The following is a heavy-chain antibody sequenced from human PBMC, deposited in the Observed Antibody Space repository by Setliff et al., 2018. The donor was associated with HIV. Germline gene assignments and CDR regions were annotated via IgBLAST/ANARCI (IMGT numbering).Heavy chain of an antibody. V-gene: IGHV4-34*01. CDR1: AGSFSGYY. Sequence: SETLSLTCAVYAGSFSGYYWSWIRQPPGKGLERIGEINHSGSTNYNPSLKSRVTISLDTSKNQFSLRLISVTAADTAVYYCAKVAVTGYCSTTSCQNWFDPWGQGTLVTVSS. J-gene: IGHJ5*02. CDR2: INHSGST. D-gene: IGHD2-2*01. CDR3: AKVAVTGYCSTTSCQNWFDP.